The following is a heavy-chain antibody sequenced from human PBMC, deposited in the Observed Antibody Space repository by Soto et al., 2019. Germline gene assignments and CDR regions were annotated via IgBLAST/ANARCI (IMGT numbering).Heavy chain of an antibody. CDR2: IIPIFGTA. CDR1: GGTFSSYA. J-gene: IGHJ3*02. V-gene: IGHV1-69*01. Sequence: KVSCKASGGTFSSYAISWVRQAPGQGLEWMGGIIPIFGTANYAQKFQGRVTITADESTSTAYMQLSSLRPEDTAVYYCARVVGATTAVAFDIWGQGTMVTVSS. D-gene: IGHD1-26*01. CDR3: ARVVGATTAVAFDI.